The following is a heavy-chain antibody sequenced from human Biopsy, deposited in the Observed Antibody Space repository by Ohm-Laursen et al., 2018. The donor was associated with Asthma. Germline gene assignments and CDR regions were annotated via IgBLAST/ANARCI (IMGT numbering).Heavy chain of an antibody. CDR2: ITGSGSTI. V-gene: IGHV3-48*02. J-gene: IGHJ6*02. D-gene: IGHD4-11*01. Sequence: SLRLSCAASGFTFSHYNMNWVRQAPGKGLEWVSYITGSGSTIYYADSVKGRFTLSRDNAKNSLYLQMNSLRDEDTAVYYCALKYRNSVFPEYGMDVWGQGTTATVSS. CDR1: GFTFSHYN. CDR3: ALKYRNSVFPEYGMDV.